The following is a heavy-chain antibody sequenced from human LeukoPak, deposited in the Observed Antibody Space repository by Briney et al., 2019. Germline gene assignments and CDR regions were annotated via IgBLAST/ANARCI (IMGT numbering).Heavy chain of an antibody. J-gene: IGHJ4*02. Sequence: GGSLRLSCVASGFTFSEAWMSWVRQAPGKGLEWVGRIKSKNSGGTTDYAAPVQGRFTISRDDSKNTLYLQMDSLRTEDTAVYYCARDPQGGAPDYFDYWGRGTLVTVSS. D-gene: IGHD3-16*01. CDR3: ARDPQGGAPDYFDY. V-gene: IGHV3-15*01. CDR1: GFTFSEAW. CDR2: IKSKNSGGTT.